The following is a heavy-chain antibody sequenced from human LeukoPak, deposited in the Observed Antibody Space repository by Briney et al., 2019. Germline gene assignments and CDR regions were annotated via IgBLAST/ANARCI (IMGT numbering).Heavy chain of an antibody. V-gene: IGHV3-7*01. Sequence: GRSLRLSCAASGFTFSSYWMSWVRQAPGKGLEWVANIKQDGSEKYYVDSVKGRFTISRDNAKNSLYLQMNSLRAEDTAVYYCARDEYSGYDSLDYWGQGTLVTVSS. J-gene: IGHJ4*02. CDR1: GFTFSSYW. CDR2: IKQDGSEK. CDR3: ARDEYSGYDSLDY. D-gene: IGHD5-12*01.